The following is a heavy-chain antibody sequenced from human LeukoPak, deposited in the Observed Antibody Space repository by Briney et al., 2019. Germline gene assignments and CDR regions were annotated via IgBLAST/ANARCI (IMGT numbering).Heavy chain of an antibody. CDR3: ARGGEGYGDYVVDY. V-gene: IGHV4-34*01. CDR2: INHSGNT. D-gene: IGHD4-17*01. J-gene: IGHJ4*02. Sequence: PSETLSLTCDVYGGSFSGYYWSLIRQPPGKGLEWIGEINHSGNTHYNPSLKSRVAISVDPSRNRFSLNLRSVTAADTAVYYCARGGEGYGDYVVDYWGQGTLVTVSS. CDR1: GGSFSGYY.